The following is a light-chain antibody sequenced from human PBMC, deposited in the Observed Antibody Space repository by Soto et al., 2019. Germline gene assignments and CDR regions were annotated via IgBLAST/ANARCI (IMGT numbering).Light chain of an antibody. V-gene: IGLV1-40*01. CDR1: SSNIGAGYD. J-gene: IGLJ1*01. Sequence: VLTQPPSVSGAPGQRVTISCTGSSSNIGAGYDVHWYQQLPGTAPKLLLYGNSNRPSGVPDRFSGSKSGTSASLAITGLQAEDEADYCCQSYDSSLSGYVFGTGTKVTVL. CDR2: GNS. CDR3: QSYDSSLSGYV.